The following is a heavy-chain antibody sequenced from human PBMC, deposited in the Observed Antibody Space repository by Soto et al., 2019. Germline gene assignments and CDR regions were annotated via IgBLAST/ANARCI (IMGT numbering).Heavy chain of an antibody. V-gene: IGHV5-10-1*01. J-gene: IGHJ4*02. CDR3: AAGGPLGYCSSTSCSYYFDY. CDR2: IDPSDSYT. CDR1: GYSFTSYW. Sequence: GESLKISCKGSGYSFTSYWISWVRQMPGKGLEWMGRIDPSDSYTNYSPSFQGHVTISADKSISTAYLQWSSLKASDTAMYYCAAGGPLGYCSSTSCSYYFDYWGQGTLVTVSS. D-gene: IGHD2-2*01.